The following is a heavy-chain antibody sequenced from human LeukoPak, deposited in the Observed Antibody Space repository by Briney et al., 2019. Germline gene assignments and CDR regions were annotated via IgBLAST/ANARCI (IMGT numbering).Heavy chain of an antibody. D-gene: IGHD4-17*01. Sequence: SETLSLTCAVYGGSFSGYYWSWIRQPPGKGLEWIGEINHGGNTNYNPSLKSRVTISVDTSKNQFSLKLSSVTVADTAVYYCARGRTTLYYWGQGNLVTVSS. CDR3: ARGRTTLYY. CDR1: GGSFSGYY. J-gene: IGHJ4*02. CDR2: INHGGNT. V-gene: IGHV4-34*01.